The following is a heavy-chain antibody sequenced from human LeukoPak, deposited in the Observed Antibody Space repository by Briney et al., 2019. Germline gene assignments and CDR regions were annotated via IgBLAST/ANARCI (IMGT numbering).Heavy chain of an antibody. D-gene: IGHD6-6*01. CDR1: GGSLCIYY. CDR3: AREYSSSSGKNAFDV. V-gene: IGHV4-4*07. J-gene: IGHJ3*01. Sequence: SETPSVSCTVSGGSLCIYYWSLIPHPAQKGLEWIGRIYASGNTNYSPTLKSRVTMSLDTSKNQFSLRLTSVTAADTAVYYCAREYSSSSGKNAFDVWGQGTMVTVSS. CDR2: IYASGNT.